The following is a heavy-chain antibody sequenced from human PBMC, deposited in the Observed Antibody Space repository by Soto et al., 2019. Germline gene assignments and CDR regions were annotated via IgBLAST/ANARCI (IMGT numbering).Heavy chain of an antibody. J-gene: IGHJ5*02. Sequence: QVQLVQSGGEVKRPGASVKVSCKTSGYTFSNYGITWERQAPGHPLEWLGWISLYSDVANYAQKFQGRVSMTTDTSTTTAYMELRSLRSYDTAVYYCARVVPGAEAWFGPWGQGTLVTVSS. CDR3: ARVVPGAEAWFGP. D-gene: IGHD2-2*01. V-gene: IGHV1-18*01. CDR2: ISLYSDVA. CDR1: GYTFSNYG.